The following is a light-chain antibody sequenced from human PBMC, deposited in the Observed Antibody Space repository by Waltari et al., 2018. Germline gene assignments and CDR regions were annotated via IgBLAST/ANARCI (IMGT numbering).Light chain of an antibody. J-gene: IGKJ1*01. CDR3: QHYVRLPVA. CDR2: GVS. Sequence: EIVLTQSPDPLSLSPGERATLSCRASQSLNRALAWYQQKPGLAPRLLIYGVSTRATGIPDRFSGSGSGTDFSLTITRLEPEDFAVYYCQHYVRLPVAFGQGTKVDI. CDR1: QSLNRA. V-gene: IGKV3-20*01.